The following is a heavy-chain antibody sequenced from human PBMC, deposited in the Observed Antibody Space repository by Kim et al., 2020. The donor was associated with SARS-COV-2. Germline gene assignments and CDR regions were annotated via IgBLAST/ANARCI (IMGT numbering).Heavy chain of an antibody. CDR2: IYSGGST. CDR1: GFTVSSNY. D-gene: IGHD2-15*01. J-gene: IGHJ4*02. CDR3: AREDPGPRYCSGGSCYSGIDY. V-gene: IGHV3-53*01. Sequence: GGSLRHSCAASGFTVSSNYMSWVRQAPGKGLEWVSVIYSGGSTYYADSVKGRFTISRDNSKNTLYLQMNSLRAEDTAVYYCAREDPGPRYCSGGSCYSGIDYWGQGTLVTVSS.